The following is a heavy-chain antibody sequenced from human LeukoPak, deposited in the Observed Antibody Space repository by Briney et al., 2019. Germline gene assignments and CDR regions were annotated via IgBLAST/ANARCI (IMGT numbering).Heavy chain of an antibody. CDR3: ARAITTDAFDI. D-gene: IGHD3-3*01. CDR2: ISSSGSTI. V-gene: IGHV3-48*03. CDR1: GFTFSSYA. Sequence: GGSLRLSCAASGFTFSSYAMHWVRQAPGKGLEWVSYISSSGSTIYYADSVKGRFTISRDNAKNSLYLQMNSLRAEDTAVYYCARAITTDAFDIWGQGTMVTVSS. J-gene: IGHJ3*02.